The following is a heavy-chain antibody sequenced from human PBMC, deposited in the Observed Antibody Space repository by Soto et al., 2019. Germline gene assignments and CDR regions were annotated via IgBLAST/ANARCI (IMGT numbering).Heavy chain of an antibody. D-gene: IGHD3-22*01. CDR3: ASGGYYDSSGPLYYYGMDV. CDR1: GGTFSSYA. J-gene: IGHJ6*02. V-gene: IGHV1-69*01. Sequence: QVQLVQSGAEVKKPGSLVKVSCKASGGTFSSYAISWVRQAPGQGLEWMGGSIPIFGTANYAQKFQGRVTITADESTSTAYMELSSLRSEDTAVYYCASGGYYDSSGPLYYYGMDVWGQGTTVTVSS. CDR2: SIPIFGTA.